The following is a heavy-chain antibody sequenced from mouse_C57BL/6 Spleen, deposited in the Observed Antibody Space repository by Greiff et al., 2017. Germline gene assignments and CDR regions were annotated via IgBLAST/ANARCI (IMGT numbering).Heavy chain of an antibody. Sequence: VQLQQSGAELVRPGTSVKVSCKASGYAFTNYLIEWVKQRPGQGLEWIGVINPGSGGTNYNEKFKGKATLTADKSSSTAYMHLRSLTSEDSAVYFWARSFITTVVATPFDYWGQGTTLTVSS. CDR3: ARSFITTVVATPFDY. J-gene: IGHJ2*01. D-gene: IGHD1-1*01. V-gene: IGHV1-54*01. CDR1: GYAFTNYL. CDR2: INPGSGGT.